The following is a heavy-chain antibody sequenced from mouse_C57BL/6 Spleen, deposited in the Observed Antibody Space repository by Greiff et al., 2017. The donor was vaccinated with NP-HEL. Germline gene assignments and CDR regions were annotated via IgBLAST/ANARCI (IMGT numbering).Heavy chain of an antibody. CDR3: ARGGIYYGNPFAY. J-gene: IGHJ3*01. CDR2: INPSNGGT. CDR1: GYTFTSYW. V-gene: IGHV1-53*01. D-gene: IGHD2-1*01. Sequence: QVQLQQPGTELVKPGASVKLSCKASGYTFTSYWMHWVKQRPGQGLEWIGNINPSNGGTNYNEKFKSKATLTVDKSSSTAYMQLSSLTTEDSAVDYCARGGIYYGNPFAYWGQGTLVTVSA.